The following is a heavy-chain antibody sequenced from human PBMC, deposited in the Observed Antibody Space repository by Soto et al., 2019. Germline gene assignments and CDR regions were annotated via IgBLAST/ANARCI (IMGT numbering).Heavy chain of an antibody. D-gene: IGHD2-2*01. CDR1: GYTFTGYY. V-gene: IGHV1-2*04. J-gene: IGHJ3*02. CDR2: INPNGGGT. CDR3: ARGEIVVVPAATPIDAFDI. Sequence: ASVKVSCKASGYTFTGYYMHWVRQAPGQGLEWMGWINPNGGGTNYAQKFQGWVTMTRDTSVSTAYMELSRLISDDTAVYYCARGEIVVVPAATPIDAFDIWGQGTMVTVSS.